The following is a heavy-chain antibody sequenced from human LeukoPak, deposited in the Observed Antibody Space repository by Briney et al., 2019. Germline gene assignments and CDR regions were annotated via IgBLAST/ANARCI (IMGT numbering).Heavy chain of an antibody. CDR3: AIKGYYDFYGYMDV. CDR2: IIPIFGTA. V-gene: IGHV1-69*06. J-gene: IGHJ6*03. CDR1: GGTFSSYA. Sequence: GASVKVSCKASGGTFSSYAISWVRQAPGQGLEWMGGIIPIFGTANYAQKFQGRVTITADKSTSTAYMELSSLRSEDTAVYYCAIKGYYDFYGYMDVWGKGTTVTVSS. D-gene: IGHD3-3*01.